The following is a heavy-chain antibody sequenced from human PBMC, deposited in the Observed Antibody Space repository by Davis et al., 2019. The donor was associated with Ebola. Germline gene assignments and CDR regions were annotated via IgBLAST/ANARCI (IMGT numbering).Heavy chain of an antibody. CDR3: ARGRITMVQGVIITGYFDY. CDR2: ISGSGGST. D-gene: IGHD3-10*01. CDR1: GFTFSSYA. V-gene: IGHV3-23*01. Sequence: PGGSLRLSCAASGFTFSSYAMTWVRQAPGKGLEWVSAISGSGGSTYYADSVKGRFTISRDNSKNTLYLQMNSLRAEDTAVYYCARGRITMVQGVIITGYFDYWGQGTLVTVSS. J-gene: IGHJ4*02.